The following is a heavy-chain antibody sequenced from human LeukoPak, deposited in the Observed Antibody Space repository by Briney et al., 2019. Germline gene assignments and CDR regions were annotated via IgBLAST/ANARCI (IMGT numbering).Heavy chain of an antibody. CDR2: ISGSGGST. Sequence: GGSLRLSCAPSGFTFSIYVMNWAPPAPGKGLEWVSAISGSGGSTYYSDSVKGRFTISRDNAKNSLYLQMNSLRAEDTAVYYCAELGITMIGGVWGKGTTVTISS. V-gene: IGHV3-23*01. D-gene: IGHD3-10*02. CDR3: AELGITMIGGV. CDR1: GFTFSIYV. J-gene: IGHJ6*04.